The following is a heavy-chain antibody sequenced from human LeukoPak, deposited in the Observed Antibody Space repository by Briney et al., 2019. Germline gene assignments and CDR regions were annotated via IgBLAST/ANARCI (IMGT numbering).Heavy chain of an antibody. D-gene: IGHD2-2*01. CDR2: ISYSGST. CDR1: GGSISSYY. J-gene: IGHJ5*02. V-gene: IGHV4-59*01. Sequence: SETLSLTCTVPGGSISSYYWSWIRQPPGKGLEWIGYISYSGSTNYNPSLKSRVTMSVDTSKNQFSLKLSSVTAADTAVYYCARDQSRSSWLEPWGQGTLVTVSS. CDR3: ARDQSRSSWLEP.